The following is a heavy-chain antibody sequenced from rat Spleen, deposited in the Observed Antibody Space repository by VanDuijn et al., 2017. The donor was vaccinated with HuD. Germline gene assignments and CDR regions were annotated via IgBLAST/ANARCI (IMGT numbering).Heavy chain of an antibody. D-gene: IGHD1-11*01. V-gene: IGHV5-17*01. J-gene: IGHJ2*01. CDR1: GFTFSDYA. Sequence: EVQLVESGGELVQPGNYLKLSCAASGFTFSDYAMAWVRQSPKKGLEWFATIIYDGSTTYYRDSVKGRFTISRDNAKSTLYLQMDSLRSEDTATYYCAKDLEGGSLFDYWGQGVMVTVSS. CDR3: AKDLEGGSLFDY. CDR2: IIYDGSTT.